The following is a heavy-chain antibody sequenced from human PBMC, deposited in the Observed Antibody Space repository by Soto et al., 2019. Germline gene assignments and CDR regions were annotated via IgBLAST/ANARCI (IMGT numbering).Heavy chain of an antibody. V-gene: IGHV4-39*01. CDR3: ARHVLRGYSYGSFDY. CDR1: GGSISSSGYY. D-gene: IGHD5-18*01. CDR2: IYYSGNT. J-gene: IGHJ4*02. Sequence: SETLSLTCAVSGGSISSSGYYWGWIRQPPGKGLEWIGSIYYSGNTYYNPSLKSRFTMSVDTSKNQFSLKLSSVTAADTAVFYCARHVLRGYSYGSFDYWGQGTLVTVSS.